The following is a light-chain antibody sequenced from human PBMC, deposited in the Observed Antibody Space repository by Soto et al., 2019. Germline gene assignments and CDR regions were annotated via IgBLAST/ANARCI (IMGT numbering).Light chain of an antibody. Sequence: QSALAQPPSASVSPGQSVTISCTGTNRDVGTHNYVSWYQQYPGKAPKLLIYDVVKRPSGIPHRFSGSKSGNTASLTVSGLQADDEADYYCFSYAGGSTFVFGTGTKVTVL. J-gene: IGLJ1*01. V-gene: IGLV2-8*01. CDR1: NRDVGTHNY. CDR2: DVV. CDR3: FSYAGGSTFV.